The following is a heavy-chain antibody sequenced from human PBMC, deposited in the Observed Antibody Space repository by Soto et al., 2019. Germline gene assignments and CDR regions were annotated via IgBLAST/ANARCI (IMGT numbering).Heavy chain of an antibody. Sequence: PSETLSLTCTVSGGSISSGDYYWSWIRQPPGKGLEWIGYIYYSGSTYYNPSLKSRVTISVDTSKNQFSLQLSSVTAADTAVYYCARGRMYYYDSSGYYPPLGYYGMDVWGQRTTVTVSS. CDR3: ARGRMYYYDSSGYYPPLGYYGMDV. V-gene: IGHV4-30-4*01. CDR1: GGSISSGDYY. D-gene: IGHD3-22*01. J-gene: IGHJ6*02. CDR2: IYYSGST.